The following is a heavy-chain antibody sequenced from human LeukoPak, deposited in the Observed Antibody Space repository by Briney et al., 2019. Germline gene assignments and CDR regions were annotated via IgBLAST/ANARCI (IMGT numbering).Heavy chain of an antibody. V-gene: IGHV3-23*01. J-gene: IGHJ6*03. CDR2: ISGSGGST. D-gene: IGHD2-8*02. CDR3: ARVNRVRVPGGAGYYYYMEV. Sequence: GGSLRLSCAASGFTFSSYAMSWVRQAPGKGLEWVSAISGSGGSTYYADSVKGRFTISRDNSKNTLYLQMNSLRAEDTAVYYCARVNRVRVPGGAGYYYYMEVWGKGATVTVSS. CDR1: GFTFSSYA.